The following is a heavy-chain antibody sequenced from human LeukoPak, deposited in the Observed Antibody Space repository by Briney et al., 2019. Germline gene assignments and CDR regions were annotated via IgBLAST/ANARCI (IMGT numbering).Heavy chain of an antibody. V-gene: IGHV4-59*01. D-gene: IGHD3-22*01. CDR1: GGSISSYY. CDR2: IYYSGST. CDR3: ARDNSSSGYHDAFDI. J-gene: IGHJ3*02. Sequence: SETLSLTCTVSGGSISSYYWSWIRQPPGKGLEWIGYIYYSGSTNYSPSLKSRVTISVDTSKNQFSLRLSSVTAADTAVYYCARDNSSSGYHDAFDIWGQGTMVTVSS.